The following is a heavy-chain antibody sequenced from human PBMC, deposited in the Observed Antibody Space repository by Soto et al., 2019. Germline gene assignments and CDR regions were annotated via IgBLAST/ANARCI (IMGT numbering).Heavy chain of an antibody. V-gene: IGHV1-18*01. Sequence: ASVKVSCKASGYTFTSYGISWVRQAPGQGLEWMGWISAYNGNTNYAQKLQGRVTMTTDTSASTAYMELSSLRSEDTAVYYCASSVVVPAARYYYYGMDDWGQGTTVTVSS. CDR3: ASSVVVPAARYYYYGMDD. D-gene: IGHD2-2*01. J-gene: IGHJ6*02. CDR2: ISAYNGNT. CDR1: GYTFTSYG.